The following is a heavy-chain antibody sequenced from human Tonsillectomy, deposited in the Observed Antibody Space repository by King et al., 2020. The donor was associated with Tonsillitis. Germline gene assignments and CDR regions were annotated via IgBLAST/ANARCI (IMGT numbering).Heavy chain of an antibody. J-gene: IGHJ5*01. V-gene: IGHV3-15*01. Sequence: VQLVESGGGLVKPGGSLRLSCAASGLTFSDAWMSWVRQAPGKGLEWVGRIKDKADGGTTEYAAPVKGRFTISRDDSKNTLYLQMSSLKTEDTAVYYCTQKIGGDCSPCLGDYQILPPWGQGTPVTVS. CDR1: GLTFSDAW. CDR3: TQKIGGDCSPCLGDYQILPP. D-gene: IGHD2-15*01. CDR2: IKDKADGGTT.